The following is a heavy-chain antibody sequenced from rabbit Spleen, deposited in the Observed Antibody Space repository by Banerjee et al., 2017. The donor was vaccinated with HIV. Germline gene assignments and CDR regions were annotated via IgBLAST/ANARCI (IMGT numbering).Heavy chain of an antibody. Sequence: QQLVESGGGLVKPGASLTLTCKASGFDFSRGYDMCWVRQAPGKGLEWIGCIYTGNLKTYYASWAKGRFTISETSSTTVTLQMTSLTVADTATYFCARDLDGVIGWNFGWWGQGTLVTVS. D-gene: IGHD1-1*01. CDR2: IYTGNLKT. J-gene: IGHJ4*01. CDR3: ARDLDGVIGWNFGW. CDR1: GFDFSRGYD. V-gene: IGHV1S40*01.